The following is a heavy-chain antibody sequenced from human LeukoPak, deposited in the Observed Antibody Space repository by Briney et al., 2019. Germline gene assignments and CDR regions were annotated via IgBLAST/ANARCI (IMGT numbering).Heavy chain of an antibody. D-gene: IGHD3-22*01. CDR1: GGSLNGYY. CDR2: LYYDGST. V-gene: IGHV4-59*01. Sequence: KPSETPSPTCTVSGGSLNGYYWGWIRQSPGKGLEWLGYLYYDGSTNYNPSLKSRLTISVDTSKNLFSLKLTSVTAADTAVYYCARLLRYHDTSGYQFFDFWGQGALVTVSS. J-gene: IGHJ4*02. CDR3: ARLLRYHDTSGYQFFDF.